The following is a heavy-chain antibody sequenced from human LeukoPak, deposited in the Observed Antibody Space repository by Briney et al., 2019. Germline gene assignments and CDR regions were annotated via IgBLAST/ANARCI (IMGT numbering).Heavy chain of an antibody. CDR1: GFTFSSYA. Sequence: PGESLRLSCAASGFTFSSYAMHWVRQAPGKGLEYVSAISSNGGSTYYANSVKGRFTISRDNSKNTLYLQMGSLRAEDMAVYYCARGSDFDYWGQGTLVTVSS. V-gene: IGHV3-64*01. CDR3: ARGSDFDY. CDR2: ISSNGGST. J-gene: IGHJ4*02. D-gene: IGHD2-15*01.